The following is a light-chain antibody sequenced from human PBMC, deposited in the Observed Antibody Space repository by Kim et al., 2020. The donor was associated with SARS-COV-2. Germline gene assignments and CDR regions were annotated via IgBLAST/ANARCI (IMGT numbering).Light chain of an antibody. J-gene: IGLJ2*01. V-gene: IGLV3-1*01. CDR1: KLGDKY. CDR3: QAWDSSTVV. CDR2: QDR. Sequence: VSPGQTASITCSGDKLGDKYACWYQQKPGQSPVLVIYQDRKRPSGIPERFSGSNSGNTATLTISGTQAMDEADYYCQAWDSSTVVFGGGTKLTVL.